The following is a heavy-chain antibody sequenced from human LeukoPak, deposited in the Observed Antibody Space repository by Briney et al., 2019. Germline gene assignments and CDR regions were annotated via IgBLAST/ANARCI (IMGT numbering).Heavy chain of an antibody. CDR3: ARSEELEPQNIYCYYYMDV. J-gene: IGHJ6*03. V-gene: IGHV1-69*05. CDR1: GGTFSSYA. D-gene: IGHD1-1*01. CDR2: IIPIFGTA. Sequence: SVKVSCKASGGTFSSYAISWVRQAPGQGLEWMGRIIPIFGTANYAQKFQGRVTITTDESTSTAYMELSSLRSEDTAVYYCARSEELEPQNIYCYYYMDVWGKGTTVTISS.